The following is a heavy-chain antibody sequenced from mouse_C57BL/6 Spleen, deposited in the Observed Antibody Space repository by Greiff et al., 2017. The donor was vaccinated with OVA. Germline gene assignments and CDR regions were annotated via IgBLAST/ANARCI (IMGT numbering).Heavy chain of an antibody. D-gene: IGHD1-1*01. CDR2: ISSGGDYI. V-gene: IGHV5-9-1*02. Sequence: EVQLVESGEGLVKPGGSLKLSCAASGFTFSSYAMSWVRQTPEKRLEWVAYISSGGDYIYYADTVKGRFTISRDNARNTLYLQMSSLKSEDTAMYYCTGGYYGSSYGYFDVWGTGTTVTVSS. CDR1: GFTFSSYA. J-gene: IGHJ1*03. CDR3: TGGYYGSSYGYFDV.